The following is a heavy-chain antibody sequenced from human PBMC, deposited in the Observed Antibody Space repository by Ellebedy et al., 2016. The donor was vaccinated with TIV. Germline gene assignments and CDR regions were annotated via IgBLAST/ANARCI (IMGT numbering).Heavy chain of an antibody. CDR2: IYYSGST. CDR3: ASDQGVGSPFDI. J-gene: IGHJ3*02. D-gene: IGHD3-10*01. V-gene: IGHV4-39*07. CDR1: GGSIGSSSYY. Sequence: MPSETLSLTFTVSGGSIGSSSYYWGWIRQPPGKELEWIGSIYYSGSTYYNPSLKSRVTISVDTSKNQFSLKLSSVTAADTAVYYCASDQGVGSPFDIWGQGTMVTVSS.